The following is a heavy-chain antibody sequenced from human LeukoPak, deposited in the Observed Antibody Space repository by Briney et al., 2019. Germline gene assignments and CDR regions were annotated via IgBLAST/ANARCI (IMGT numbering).Heavy chain of an antibody. CDR1: GFAFSSYS. J-gene: IGHJ4*02. CDR2: INIVNNAI. D-gene: IGHD1-26*01. Sequence: GGSLRLSCAASGFAFSSYSMNWVRQAPGKGLEWVSHINIVNNAIYYSDSVKGRFTISRDNAKNSLYPQMNSLRAEDTAVYYCARDSGEGGTFDYWGQGTLVSVSS. V-gene: IGHV3-48*04. CDR3: ARDSGEGGTFDY.